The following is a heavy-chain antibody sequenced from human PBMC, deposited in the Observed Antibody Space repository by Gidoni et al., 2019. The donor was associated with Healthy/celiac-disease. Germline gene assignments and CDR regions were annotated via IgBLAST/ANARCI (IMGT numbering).Heavy chain of an antibody. V-gene: IGHV1-2*06. D-gene: IGHD3-16*02. CDR1: GYTFTGYY. Sequence: QVQLVQSGAEVKKPGASVKVYCKASGYTFTGYYMHWVRQAPGQGLEWMGRINPNSGVTNYAQKCQGRVTMTRDTSISTAYMELGRLRSDDTAVYYCVFRGGGVIVKAYYYYMDVWGKGTTVTVSS. CDR3: VFRGGGVIVKAYYYYMDV. CDR2: INPNSGVT. J-gene: IGHJ6*03.